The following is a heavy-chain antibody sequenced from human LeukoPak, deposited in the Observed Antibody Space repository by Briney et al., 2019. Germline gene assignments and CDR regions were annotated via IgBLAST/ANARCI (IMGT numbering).Heavy chain of an antibody. J-gene: IGHJ4*02. D-gene: IGHD6-13*01. Sequence: GGSLRLSCAASGFTFSTYGMHWVRQTPGKGLEWVTFIRSDGNTKYYADSVKGRFTISRDNSKNTLYLQMNSLRAEDTAVYYCAKVLSSSWGYFDYWGLGTLVTISS. CDR2: IRSDGNTK. V-gene: IGHV3-30*02. CDR1: GFTFSTYG. CDR3: AKVLSSSWGYFDY.